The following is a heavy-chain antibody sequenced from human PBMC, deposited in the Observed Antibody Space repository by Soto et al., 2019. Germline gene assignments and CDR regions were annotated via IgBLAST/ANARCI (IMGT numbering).Heavy chain of an antibody. CDR2: IYYSGST. D-gene: IGHD3-22*01. CDR1: GDSIRSGDYY. Sequence: SETLSLTCTVSGDSIRSGDYYWSWIRQPPGKGLERIGSIYYSGSTYYNPSLKSRVAISLDTSKNQFSLHLTSVTAADTAVYYCARPQYYYDSSGYYSYYFDYWGQGTLVTVSS. CDR3: ARPQYYYDSSGYYSYYFDY. V-gene: IGHV4-30-4*01. J-gene: IGHJ4*02.